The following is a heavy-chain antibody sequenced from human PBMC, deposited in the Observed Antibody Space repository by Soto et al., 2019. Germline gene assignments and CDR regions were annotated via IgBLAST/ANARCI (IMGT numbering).Heavy chain of an antibody. V-gene: IGHV1-8*01. J-gene: IGHJ6*03. CDR2: MNPNSGNT. CDR1: GYTFTSYD. CDR3: ARAEPDFWSGYPGIQFYMDV. Sequence: ASVKVSCKASGYTFTSYDINWVRQATGQGLELMGWMNPNSGNTGYAQKFQGRVTMTRNTSISTAYMELSSLRSEDTAVYYCARAEPDFWSGYPGIQFYMDVWGKGTTVTVSS. D-gene: IGHD3-3*01.